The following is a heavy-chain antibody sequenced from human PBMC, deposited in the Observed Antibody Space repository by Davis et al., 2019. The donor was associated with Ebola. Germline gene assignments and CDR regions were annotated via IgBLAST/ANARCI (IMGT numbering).Heavy chain of an antibody. Sequence: ASVKVSCKASGYTLVSYYAHWVRQPPGQGLEWMGIINPSGGTTTYAQKFQSRVTMTRDTSTNTLYMELSSLTSGDTAVYYCVRDLRRWGDFDYWGQGTQVTVSS. CDR1: GYTLVSYY. J-gene: IGHJ4*02. CDR3: VRDLRRWGDFDY. D-gene: IGHD5-24*01. CDR2: INPSGGTT. V-gene: IGHV1-46*01.